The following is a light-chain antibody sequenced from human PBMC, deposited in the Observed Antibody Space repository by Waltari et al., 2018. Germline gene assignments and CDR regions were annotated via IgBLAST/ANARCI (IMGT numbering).Light chain of an antibody. CDR3: QQANSFPFT. CDR2: STS. J-gene: IGKJ4*01. Sequence: DIQMTQSPSSVSASIGDRVTITCRASQRISSWLAWYQQKPGQAPKLLIYSTSVLQGGVPSRFSGSGSETDLTLTISSLQPEDFATYYCQQANSFPFTFGGGTKVEIK. CDR1: QRISSW. V-gene: IGKV1-12*01.